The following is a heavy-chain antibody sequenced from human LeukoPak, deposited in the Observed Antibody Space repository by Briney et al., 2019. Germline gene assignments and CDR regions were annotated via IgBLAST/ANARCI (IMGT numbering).Heavy chain of an antibody. Sequence: ASVTVSCKASGYTFTSYDINWVRQATGQGLEWMGWMNPNSGNTGYAQKFQGRVAITRNTSISTAYMELSSLRSEDTAAYYCARIGLYYDFWSGYRSPYYYYYMDVWGKGTTVTVSS. V-gene: IGHV1-8*03. D-gene: IGHD3-3*01. CDR2: MNPNSGNT. CDR1: GYTFTSYD. CDR3: ARIGLYYDFWSGYRSPYYYYYMDV. J-gene: IGHJ6*03.